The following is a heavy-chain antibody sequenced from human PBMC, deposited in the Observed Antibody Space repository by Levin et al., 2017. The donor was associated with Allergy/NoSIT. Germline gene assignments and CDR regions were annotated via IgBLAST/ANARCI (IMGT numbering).Heavy chain of an antibody. V-gene: IGHV4-30-2*01. J-gene: IGHJ1*01. CDR3: ARGSGSYLTEYFQH. Sequence: KTSETLSLTCAVSGGSISSGGYSWSWIRQPPGKGLEWIGYIYHSGSTYYNPSLKSRVTISVDRSKNQFSLKLSSVTAADTAVYYCARGSGSYLTEYFQHWGQGTLVTVSS. D-gene: IGHD3-10*01. CDR2: IYHSGST. CDR1: GGSISSGGYS.